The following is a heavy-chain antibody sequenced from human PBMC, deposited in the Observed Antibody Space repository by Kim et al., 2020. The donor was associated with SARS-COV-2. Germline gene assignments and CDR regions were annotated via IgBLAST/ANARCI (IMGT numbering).Heavy chain of an antibody. V-gene: IGHV1-18*01. Sequence: ASVKVSCKASGYTFTSYGISWVRQAPGQGLEWMGWISAYNGNTNYAQNLQGRVSMTTDTSTITAYMELRSLRSDDTALYYCARDLASYCSSTSCYSLEADYWGQGTLVTVSS. CDR3: ARDLASYCSSTSCYSLEADY. D-gene: IGHD2-2*01. CDR2: ISAYNGNT. CDR1: GYTFTSYG. J-gene: IGHJ4*02.